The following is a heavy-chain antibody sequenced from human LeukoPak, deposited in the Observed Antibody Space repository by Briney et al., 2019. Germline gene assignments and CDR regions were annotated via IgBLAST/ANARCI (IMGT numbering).Heavy chain of an antibody. CDR1: GFSFSGYS. D-gene: IGHD5-12*01. CDR2: ISSTGTTI. J-gene: IGHJ4*02. CDR3: ARCRSGYHFDY. Sequence: QSGGSLRLSCAASGFSFSGYSMNWVRQAPGKGLEWVSYISSTGTTIYYGDSMKGRFTVSRDNAKNSLSLQMNTLRAEDTAVYYCARCRSGYHFDYWGQGTLVTVSS. V-gene: IGHV3-48*01.